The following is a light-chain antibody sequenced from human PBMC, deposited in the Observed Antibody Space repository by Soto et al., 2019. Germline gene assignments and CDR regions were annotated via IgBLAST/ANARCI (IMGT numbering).Light chain of an antibody. Sequence: SAVTQPPSASGTPGQRVTISCSGSSSNIGTNAVNWCQQLPGTAPRLLIYSNDQRPPGVPDRFSGSKSGTSASLGISGLQSEDEADYFCAVWDDSLNGWVFGGGTKVTVL. CDR1: SSNIGTNA. CDR3: AVWDDSLNGWV. V-gene: IGLV1-44*01. CDR2: SND. J-gene: IGLJ3*02.